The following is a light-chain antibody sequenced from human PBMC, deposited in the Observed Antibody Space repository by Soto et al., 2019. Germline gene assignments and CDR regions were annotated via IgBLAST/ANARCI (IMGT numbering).Light chain of an antibody. J-gene: IGKJ1*01. CDR3: QQNNQWPRT. V-gene: IGKV3-15*01. CDR2: HAS. CDR1: QSISTK. Sequence: EIVMTQSPVTLSVSPGESATLSCRASQSISTKLAWFQQKPGQAPRLLIYHASTRATGIPARFGGSGSGTEFTLTITSLQSEDFAVYYCQQNNQWPRTFGQGTKVEIK.